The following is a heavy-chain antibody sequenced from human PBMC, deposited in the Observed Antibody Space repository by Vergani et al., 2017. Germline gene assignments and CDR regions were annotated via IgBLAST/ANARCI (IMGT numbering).Heavy chain of an antibody. J-gene: IGHJ1*01. Sequence: QVQLQESGPGLVKPSETLSLTCTVSNDSVSNTFYYWGWIRQTPGKGLEWIGSIYYSGSTNYNPSLKSRVTISVDKSKNQFSLKLSSVTAADTAVYYCASLVVVTAPYFQHWGQGTLVTVSS. D-gene: IGHD2-21*02. CDR2: IYYSGST. CDR1: NDSVSNTFYY. CDR3: ASLVVVTAPYFQH. V-gene: IGHV4-39*07.